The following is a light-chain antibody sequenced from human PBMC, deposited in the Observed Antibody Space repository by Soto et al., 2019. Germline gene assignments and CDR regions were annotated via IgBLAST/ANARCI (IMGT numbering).Light chain of an antibody. CDR3: CSYAGGGTFYV. CDR2: EGS. J-gene: IGLJ1*01. V-gene: IGLV2-23*03. Sequence: QSVLTQPASVSGSPGQSITISCTGTSSDAGSYNLVSWYQQHPGKAPKLIIYEGSKRPSGVSNRFSGSKSGNTASLTISGLQAEDEADYYCCSYAGGGTFYVFGTGTKVTVL. CDR1: SSDAGSYNL.